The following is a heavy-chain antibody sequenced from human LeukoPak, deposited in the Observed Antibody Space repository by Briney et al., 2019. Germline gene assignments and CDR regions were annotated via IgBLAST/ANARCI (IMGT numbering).Heavy chain of an antibody. D-gene: IGHD3-16*01. CDR3: ANGGAFDYFDY. Sequence: RGSLRLSCAASGFTFSIYAMIWVRQAPGKGLEWVSGITGNGGTTYYADSVKGRFTVSRDNSKNTLYLQMNSLRAEDTAVYYCANGGAFDYFDYWAMEPWSPSPQ. CDR2: ITGNGGTT. V-gene: IGHV3-23*01. CDR1: GFTFSIYA. J-gene: IGHJ4*01.